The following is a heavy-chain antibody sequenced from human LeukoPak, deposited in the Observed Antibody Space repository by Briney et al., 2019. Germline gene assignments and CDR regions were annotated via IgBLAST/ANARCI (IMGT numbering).Heavy chain of an antibody. CDR3: ARASSSAWYADY. J-gene: IGHJ4*02. D-gene: IGHD6-19*01. CDR1: GGSISNYY. CDR2: MYYSGAT. Sequence: SETMSLTCTVSGGSISNYYWSWIRQAPGKGLEWIGYMYYSGATNYNPSLKSRVTTSVDTAKNQFSLRLSSVTAANTAVYYCARASSSAWYADYWGQGTLVIVSS. V-gene: IGHV4-59*01.